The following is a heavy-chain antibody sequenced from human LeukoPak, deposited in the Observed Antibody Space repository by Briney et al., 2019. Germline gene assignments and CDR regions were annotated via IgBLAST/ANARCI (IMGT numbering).Heavy chain of an antibody. J-gene: IGHJ3*02. CDR1: GFTVSSNY. CDR3: AGVHYYDSSGHDAFDI. CDR2: IYSGGST. Sequence: QPGGSLRLSCAASGFTVSSNYMSWVRQAPGKGLEWVSVIYSGGSTYYADSVKGRFTISRDNSKNTLYLQMNSLRAEDTAVYYCAGVHYYDSSGHDAFDIWGQGTMVTVSS. D-gene: IGHD3-22*01. V-gene: IGHV3-53*01.